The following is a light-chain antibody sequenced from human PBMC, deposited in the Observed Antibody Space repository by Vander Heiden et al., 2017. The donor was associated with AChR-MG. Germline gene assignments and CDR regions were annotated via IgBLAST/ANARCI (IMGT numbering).Light chain of an antibody. J-gene: IGLJ2*01. Sequence: SYELTQPPSVSVPPGQTASITCSGDKLGDKYASWYQQKPGQSPVLVIYQDSTRPSGIPERFSGSNSGNTATLTISGTQAMDEADYYCQAWDSSSVGFGGGTKLTVL. V-gene: IGLV3-1*01. CDR1: KLGDKY. CDR2: QDS. CDR3: QAWDSSSVG.